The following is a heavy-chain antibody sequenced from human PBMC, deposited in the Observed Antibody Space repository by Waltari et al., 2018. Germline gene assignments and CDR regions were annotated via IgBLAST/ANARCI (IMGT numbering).Heavy chain of an antibody. CDR1: GGSIRSSY. D-gene: IGHD3-16*01. Sequence: QVQLQESGTGLVKPSETLSLNCTVSGGSIRSSYWSWIRQSPGKGLEWIGCIHYTGCTNYNPSLKSRLTISLDTSKDQFSLKLSSVTAADTAMYYCARNLGFGGLIGPFEHWGQGTLVTVSS. J-gene: IGHJ4*02. V-gene: IGHV4-59*12. CDR2: IHYTGCT. CDR3: ARNLGFGGLIGPFEH.